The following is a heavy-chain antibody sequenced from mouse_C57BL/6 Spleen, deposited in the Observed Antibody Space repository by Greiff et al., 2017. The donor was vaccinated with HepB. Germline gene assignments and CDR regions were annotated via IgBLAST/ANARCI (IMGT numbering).Heavy chain of an antibody. V-gene: IGHV14-4*01. CDR2: IDPENGDT. Sequence: VQLQQSGAELVRPGASVKLSCTASGFNIKDDYMHWVKQRPEQGLEWIGWIDPENGDTEYAPKFQGKATITADTSSNTAYLQLSSLTSEDTAVYYCTPYAMDYWGQGTSVTVSS. CDR1: GFNIKDDY. CDR3: TPYAMDY. J-gene: IGHJ4*01.